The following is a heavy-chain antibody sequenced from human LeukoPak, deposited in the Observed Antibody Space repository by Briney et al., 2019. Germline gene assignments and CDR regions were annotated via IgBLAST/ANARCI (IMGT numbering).Heavy chain of an antibody. CDR2: ISYDGSNK. J-gene: IGHJ4*02. CDR3: ARSQWELLVYFDY. CDR1: GYSISSGY. D-gene: IGHD1-26*01. V-gene: IGHV3-30*03. Sequence: LSLTCTVSGYSISSGYYWGWIRQPPGKGLEWVAVISYDGSNKYYADSVKGRFTISRDNSKNTLYLQMNSLRAEDTAVYYCARSQWELLVYFDYWGQGTLVTVSS.